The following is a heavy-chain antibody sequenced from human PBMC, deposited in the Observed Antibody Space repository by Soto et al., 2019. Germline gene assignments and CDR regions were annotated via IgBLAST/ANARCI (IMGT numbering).Heavy chain of an antibody. CDR2: IYPGDSDT. V-gene: IGHV5-51*01. CDR1: GYSFTSYW. J-gene: IGHJ6*03. Sequence: GESLKISCKGSGYSFTSYWIGWVRQMPGKGLEWMGIIYPGDSDTRYSPSFQGQVTISADKSISTAYLQWSSLKASDTAMYYCARHQVTAARLYYMDVWGKGTTVTVSS. D-gene: IGHD6-6*01. CDR3: ARHQVTAARLYYMDV.